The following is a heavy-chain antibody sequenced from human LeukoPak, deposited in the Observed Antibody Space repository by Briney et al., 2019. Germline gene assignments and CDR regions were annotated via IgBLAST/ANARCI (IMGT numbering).Heavy chain of an antibody. CDR2: FSGGGDTT. Sequence: GGSLRLSCVASGFDFGGFGMSWVRQAPGKGLEWVSSFSGGGDTTYYADSVKGRFTISRDNAKNSLYLQMNSLRAEDTAVYYCARDYWYYGSGSYYWIDPWGQGTLVTVSS. D-gene: IGHD3-10*01. V-gene: IGHV3-48*04. J-gene: IGHJ5*02. CDR1: GFDFGGFG. CDR3: ARDYWYYGSGSYYWIDP.